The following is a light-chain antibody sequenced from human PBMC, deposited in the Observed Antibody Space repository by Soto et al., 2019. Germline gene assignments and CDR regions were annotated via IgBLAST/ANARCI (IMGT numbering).Light chain of an antibody. V-gene: IGKV3-15*01. CDR2: GAS. J-gene: IGKJ1*01. Sequence: EIVLTQSPGTLSLSPGERATLSCRASQSVSNNYLAWYQQKPGQAPRLLIYGASTRATGIPARFSGSGSETEFILTISSLQSEDSATYYCQHYNSYSEAFGQGTKVDIK. CDR1: QSVSNN. CDR3: QHYNSYSEA.